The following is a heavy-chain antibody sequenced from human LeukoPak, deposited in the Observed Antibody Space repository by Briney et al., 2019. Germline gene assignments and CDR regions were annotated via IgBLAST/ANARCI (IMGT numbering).Heavy chain of an antibody. CDR3: AGLRRREFDY. CDR2: INHSGST. D-gene: IGHD1-26*01. CDR1: GGSFSGYY. Sequence: SETLSLTCAVYGGSFSGYYWSWIRQPPGKGLEWIGEINHSGSTNYNPSLKSRVTISVDTSKNQFSLNLNSVTAADTAVYYCAGLRRREFDYWGQGTVVTVSS. J-gene: IGHJ4*02. V-gene: IGHV4-34*01.